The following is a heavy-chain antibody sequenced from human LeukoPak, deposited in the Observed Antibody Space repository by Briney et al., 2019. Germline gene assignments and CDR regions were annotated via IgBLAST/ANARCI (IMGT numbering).Heavy chain of an antibody. CDR1: GFTFSSYA. D-gene: IGHD6-6*01. Sequence: GGSLRLSCAASGFTFSSYAMHWVRQAPGKGLEWVAVISYDGSNKYYADSVKGRFTISRDNSKNTLYLQMNSLRAEDTAVYYCASIAAPQGYWGQGTLVTVSS. J-gene: IGHJ4*02. CDR2: ISYDGSNK. V-gene: IGHV3-30-3*01. CDR3: ASIAAPQGY.